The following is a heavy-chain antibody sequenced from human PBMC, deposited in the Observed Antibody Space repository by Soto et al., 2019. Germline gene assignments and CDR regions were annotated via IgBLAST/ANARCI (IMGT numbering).Heavy chain of an antibody. D-gene: IGHD3-9*01. CDR1: GFSLRTSGLG. V-gene: IGHV2-5*02. J-gene: IGHJ6*02. CDR3: AHVLGYFGYGMAG. CDR2: IYWDDDK. Sequence: QITLQESGPPLVKPTQTLTLTCTFSGFSLRTSGLGVAWIRQPPGKALEWLALIYWDDDKRFSASPRSSLTITRDVSKNQVVLRITNMDPVDTATYYCAHVLGYFGYGMAGWGQGTTVSVSS.